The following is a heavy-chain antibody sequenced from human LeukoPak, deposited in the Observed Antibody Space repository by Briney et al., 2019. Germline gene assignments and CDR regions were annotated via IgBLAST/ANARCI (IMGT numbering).Heavy chain of an antibody. CDR3: AKPRGSGWWSLFPQGD. Sequence: AGGSLRLSCAASGFTFSSYAMSWVRQAPGKGLEWVSAISGSGGSTYYADSVKGRFTISRDNSKDTLYLQMNSLRAEDTAVYYCAKPRGSGWWSLFPQGDWGQGTLVTVSS. CDR2: ISGSGGST. V-gene: IGHV3-23*01. D-gene: IGHD6-19*01. J-gene: IGHJ4*02. CDR1: GFTFSSYA.